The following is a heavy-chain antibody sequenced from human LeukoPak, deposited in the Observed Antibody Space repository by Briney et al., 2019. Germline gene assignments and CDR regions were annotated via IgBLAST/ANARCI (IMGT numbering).Heavy chain of an antibody. D-gene: IGHD2-8*01. CDR2: INPNSGGT. V-gene: IGHV1-2*02. CDR1: GYTFTGYY. J-gene: IGHJ4*02. Sequence: VASVKVSRKASGYTFTGYYVHWVRQAPGQGLEWMGWINPNSGGTNYAQKFQGRVTMTRDTSISTAYMELSRLRSDDTAVYYCARYVMGLDFWGQGTLVTVSS. CDR3: ARYVMGLDF.